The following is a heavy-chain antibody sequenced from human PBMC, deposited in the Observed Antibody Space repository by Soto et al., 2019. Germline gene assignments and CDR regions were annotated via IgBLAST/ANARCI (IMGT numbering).Heavy chain of an antibody. Sequence: PSETLSLTCTVSGGSISSSSYYWGWIRQPPGKGLEWIGSIYYSGSTYYNPSLKSRVTISVDTSKNQFSLKLSSVTAADTAVYYCFATVTRPSAETIDYWGQGTLVIGSS. CDR1: GGSISSSSYY. CDR3: FATVTRPSAETIDY. V-gene: IGHV4-39*01. D-gene: IGHD4-17*01. J-gene: IGHJ4*02. CDR2: IYYSGST.